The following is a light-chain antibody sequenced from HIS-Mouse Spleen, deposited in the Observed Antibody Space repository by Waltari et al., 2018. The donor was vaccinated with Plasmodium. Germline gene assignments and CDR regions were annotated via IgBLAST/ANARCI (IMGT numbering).Light chain of an antibody. CDR2: GAS. V-gene: IGKV3-15*01. CDR1: QSVPSN. J-gene: IGKJ3*01. Sequence: EIVMTQSPATPSVSPAERTDLSCRASQSVPSNLAWDQQKPGQASRLLIYGASTRATGIPARFSGSGSGTEFTLTISSLQSEDFAVYYCQQYNNWSFTFGPGTKVDIK. CDR3: QQYNNWSFT.